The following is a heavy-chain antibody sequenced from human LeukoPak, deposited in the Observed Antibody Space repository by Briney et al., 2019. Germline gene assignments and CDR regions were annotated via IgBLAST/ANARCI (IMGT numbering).Heavy chain of an antibody. D-gene: IGHD1-14*01. Sequence: ASVKVSCKASGYTFTDYYMHWVRQAPGQGLEWMGWINPGSGGTHYAPKFQGRVTMTRDTSISTAYMDVSSLTSDDTAVYYCARGRSESIGDYWGQGTLVTVSS. V-gene: IGHV1-2*02. CDR3: ARGRSESIGDY. J-gene: IGHJ4*02. CDR2: INPGSGGT. CDR1: GYTFTDYY.